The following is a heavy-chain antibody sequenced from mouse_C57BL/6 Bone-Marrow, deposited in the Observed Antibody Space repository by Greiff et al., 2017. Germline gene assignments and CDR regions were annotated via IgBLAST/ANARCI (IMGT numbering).Heavy chain of an antibody. CDR3: ASSYYGMDY. CDR1: GFTFSDYG. J-gene: IGHJ4*01. CDR2: ISSGSSTI. V-gene: IGHV5-17*01. Sequence: EVKLVESGEGLVKPGGSLKLSCAASGFTFSDYGMHWVRQAPEKGLEWVAYISSGSSTIYYADTGKGRFTISRDNAKNTLFLQMTSLRSDDTTMYYWASSYYGMDYWVQGTSVTVSS.